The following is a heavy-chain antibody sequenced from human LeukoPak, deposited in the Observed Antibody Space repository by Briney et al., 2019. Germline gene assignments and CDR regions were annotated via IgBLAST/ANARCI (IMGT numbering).Heavy chain of an antibody. CDR1: GGSISGYY. D-gene: IGHD4-17*01. CDR2: IHYSGSA. J-gene: IGHJ4*02. V-gene: IGHV4-59*01. CDR3: ARATVTTLSD. Sequence: SETLSLTCTVSGGSISGYYWTWIRQSPGKGLEWIGYIHYSGSANYNPSLKSRLTISVDTSKNQFSLKLSSVTAADTAVYYCARATVTTLSDWGQGTLVTVSS.